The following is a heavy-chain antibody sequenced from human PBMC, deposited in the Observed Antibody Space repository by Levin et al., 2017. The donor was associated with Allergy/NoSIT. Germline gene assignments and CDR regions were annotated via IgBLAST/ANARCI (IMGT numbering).Heavy chain of an antibody. CDR3: ARDAGGIVVIPFDR. CDR1: GFTFSSYG. J-gene: IGHJ4*02. V-gene: IGHV3-48*04. D-gene: IGHD3-22*01. Sequence: VASVKVSCKASGFTFSSYGMHWVRQAPGKGLEWVSYISSGGTTTYYADSVKGRFTHSRDDAKDSLLLQMNSLRAEDTAVYFCARDAGGIVVIPFDRWGQGTLVSVSS. CDR2: ISSGGTTT.